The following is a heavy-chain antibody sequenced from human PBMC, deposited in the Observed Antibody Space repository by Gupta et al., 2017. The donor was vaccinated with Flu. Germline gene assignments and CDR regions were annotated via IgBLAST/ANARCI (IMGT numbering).Heavy chain of an antibody. CDR3: ARDATWGYDSSGYYSLLAPATGRGGFDY. CDR2: SSGSTI. Sequence: SSGSTIYYAASVKGRFTISRDNAKNSLYLQMNSLRAEDTAVYYCARDATWGYDSSGYYSLLAPATGRGGFDYWGQGTLVTVSS. D-gene: IGHD3-22*01. V-gene: IGHV3-11*01. J-gene: IGHJ4*02.